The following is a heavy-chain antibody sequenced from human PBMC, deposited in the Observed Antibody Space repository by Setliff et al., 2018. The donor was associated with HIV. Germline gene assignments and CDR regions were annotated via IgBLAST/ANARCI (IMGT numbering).Heavy chain of an antibody. J-gene: IGHJ3*02. D-gene: IGHD6-19*01. V-gene: IGHV3-30*18. CDR2: ISYDGSNK. Sequence: PGGSLRLSCAASGFTFSSYGMHWVRQAPGKGLEWVAVISYDGSNKYYADSVKGRFTISRDNSKNTLYLQMNGLRAEDTAVYYCAKVWQWLVPYDAFDIWGQGTMVTVSS. CDR3: AKVWQWLVPYDAFDI. CDR1: GFTFSSYG.